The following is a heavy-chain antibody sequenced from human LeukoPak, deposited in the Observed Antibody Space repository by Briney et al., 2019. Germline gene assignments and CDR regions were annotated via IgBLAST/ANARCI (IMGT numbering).Heavy chain of an antibody. CDR3: ARGGALPTIFGVVIDPPVDY. V-gene: IGHV1-2*02. CDR1: GYTFTGYY. J-gene: IGHJ4*02. D-gene: IGHD3-3*01. CDR2: INPNSGGT. Sequence: ASVKVSCKASGYTFTGYYMHWVRQAPGQGLEWMGWINPNSGGTNYAQKFQGRVTMTRDTSISTAYMELSRLRSDDTAVYYCARGGALPTIFGVVIDPPVDYWGQGTLVTVSS.